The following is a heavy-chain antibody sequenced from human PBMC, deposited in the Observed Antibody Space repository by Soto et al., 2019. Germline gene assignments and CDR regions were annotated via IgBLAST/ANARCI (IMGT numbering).Heavy chain of an antibody. D-gene: IGHD6-13*01. CDR1: GGSISSADHY. V-gene: IGHV4-31*03. CDR2: VYYTGST. Sequence: QVQLQESGPGLVKPSQTLSLTCTVSGGSISSADHYWSWIRQHPGKGLEWIGFVYYTGSTYYNPSLKTRVTILLDTSKNQFSLKLTSVTAADTATYYCARDIYSSRWLVNAFDIWGQGTTVTVSS. J-gene: IGHJ3*02. CDR3: ARDIYSSRWLVNAFDI.